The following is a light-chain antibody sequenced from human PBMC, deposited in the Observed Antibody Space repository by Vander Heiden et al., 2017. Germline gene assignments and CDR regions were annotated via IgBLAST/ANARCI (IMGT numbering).Light chain of an antibody. CDR2: RNN. CDR3: AAWDDSLNGQV. Sequence: QSVLTQPPSASGTPGQRVTISCSGSSSNIGSTTVNWYQQLPGTAPKLLSYRNNQRPSGVPDRFSGSKSGTSASLAISGLQSEDEADYYCAAWDDSLNGQVFGGGTKLTGL. CDR1: SSNIGSTT. V-gene: IGLV1-44*01. J-gene: IGLJ3*02.